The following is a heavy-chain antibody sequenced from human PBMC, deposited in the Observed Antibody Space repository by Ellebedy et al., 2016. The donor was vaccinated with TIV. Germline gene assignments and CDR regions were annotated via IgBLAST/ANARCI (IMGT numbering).Heavy chain of an antibody. J-gene: IGHJ2*01. D-gene: IGHD6-13*01. V-gene: IGHV1-18*04. CDR2: LTPLNGNT. CDR1: GYTLRDYL. Sequence: AASVTVSCKISGYTLRDYLISWVRQAPGQGLEWMGWLTPLNGNTNYAQKFQGRVTMTSDTSTTTAYLELRSLRSDDTAVYYCSRLAAGGVRYFDVWGRGTLVTVSS. CDR3: SRLAAGGVRYFDV.